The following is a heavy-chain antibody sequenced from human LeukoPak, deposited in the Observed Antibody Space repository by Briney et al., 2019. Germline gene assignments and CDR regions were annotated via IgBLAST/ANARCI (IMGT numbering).Heavy chain of an antibody. V-gene: IGHV1-69*02. J-gene: IGHJ6*03. CDR3: AGGFRMVLSDYYYYYMDV. D-gene: IGHD3-10*01. Sequence: ASVKVSCKASGGTFSSYTISWVRQAPGQGLEWMGRIIPILGIANYAQKFQGRVTITADKSTSTAYMELSSLRSEDTAVYYCAGGFRMVLSDYYYYYMDVGGKGTTVTVS. CDR1: GGTFSSYT. CDR2: IIPILGIA.